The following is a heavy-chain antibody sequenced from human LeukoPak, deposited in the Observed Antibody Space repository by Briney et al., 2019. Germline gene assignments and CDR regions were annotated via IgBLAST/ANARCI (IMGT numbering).Heavy chain of an antibody. CDR2: INPNSGGT. D-gene: IGHD3-9*01. Sequence: ASVKVSCKASGYTFTGYYMHWVRQAPGQGLEWMGWINPNSGGTNYAQKFQGRVTMTRDTSISTAYMELSRLRSDDTAVYYCARDLDYDILTGHLTYWGQGTLVTVSS. CDR3: ARDLDYDILTGHLTY. J-gene: IGHJ4*02. CDR1: GYTFTGYY. V-gene: IGHV1-2*02.